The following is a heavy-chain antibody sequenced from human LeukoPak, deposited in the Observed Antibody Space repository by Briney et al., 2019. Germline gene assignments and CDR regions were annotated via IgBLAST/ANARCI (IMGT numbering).Heavy chain of an antibody. Sequence: GGSLRLSCAASGFTFSSYGMHWVRQAPGKGLEWVAVISYDGSNKYYADSVKGRFTISRDNAKNSLYLQMNSLRAEDTAVYYCAAIDSSGLFDYWGQGTLVTVSS. D-gene: IGHD6-19*01. CDR3: AAIDSSGLFDY. CDR2: ISYDGSNK. CDR1: GFTFSSYG. J-gene: IGHJ4*02. V-gene: IGHV3-30*03.